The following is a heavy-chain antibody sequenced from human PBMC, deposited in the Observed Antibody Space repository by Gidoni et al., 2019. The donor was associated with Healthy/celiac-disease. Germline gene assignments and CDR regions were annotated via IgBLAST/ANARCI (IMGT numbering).Heavy chain of an antibody. CDR2: IFYSGST. V-gene: IGHV4-59*01. J-gene: IGHJ5*02. Sequence: QVQLQESGPGLVKPSETLSLPCTVSGGSISRYYWSWIRQPPGKGLEWIGYIFYSGSTNYNPSLKSRVTISVDTSKNQFSLKLSSVTAADTAVYYCARDLQSYYYGSGSVNWFDPWGQGTLVTVSS. CDR1: GGSISRYY. D-gene: IGHD3-10*01. CDR3: ARDLQSYYYGSGSVNWFDP.